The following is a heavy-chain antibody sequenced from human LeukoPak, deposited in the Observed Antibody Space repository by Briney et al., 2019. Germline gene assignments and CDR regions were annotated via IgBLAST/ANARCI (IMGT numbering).Heavy chain of an antibody. CDR2: IYYSGST. V-gene: IGHV4-59*01. D-gene: IGHD3-10*01. CDR3: ARDGRGVGYNWFDP. J-gene: IGHJ5*02. CDR1: GGSISSYY. Sequence: SETLSLTCTVSGGSISSYYWSWIRQPPGKGLEWIGYIYYSGSTNYNPSLKSRVTISVGTSKNQFSLKLSSVTAADTAVYYCARDGRGVGYNWFDPWGQGTLVTVSS.